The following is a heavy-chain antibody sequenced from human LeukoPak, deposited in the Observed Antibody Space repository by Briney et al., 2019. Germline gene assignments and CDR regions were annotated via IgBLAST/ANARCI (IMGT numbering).Heavy chain of an antibody. CDR2: IYTSGST. CDR3: ARGYCSGGNCYYFDY. D-gene: IGHD2-15*01. V-gene: IGHV4-4*07. J-gene: IGHJ4*02. CDR1: GDSISSYY. Sequence: PSETLSLTCTVSGDSISSYYWSWIRQPAGKGLEWIGRIYTSGSTNYNPSLKSRVTMSVDTSKNQFPLKLSSVTAADTAVYYCARGYCSGGNCYYFDYWGQGTLVTVSS.